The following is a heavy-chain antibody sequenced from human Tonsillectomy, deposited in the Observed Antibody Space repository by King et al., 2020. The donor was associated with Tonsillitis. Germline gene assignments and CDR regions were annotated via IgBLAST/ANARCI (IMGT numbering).Heavy chain of an antibody. CDR1: GGSISSGGYF. CDR2: IYYTENT. Sequence: QLQESGPGLVKPSQTLSLTCTVSGGSISSGGYFWNWIRHHPGKGLEWIGYIYYTENTYYNPSLKSRGTISVDTSKNQFSLKLNSVTAADSAVYYCARGGRSSSWSSWGQGTLVTVSP. V-gene: IGHV4-31*03. D-gene: IGHD6-13*01. J-gene: IGHJ4*02. CDR3: ARGGRSSSWSS.